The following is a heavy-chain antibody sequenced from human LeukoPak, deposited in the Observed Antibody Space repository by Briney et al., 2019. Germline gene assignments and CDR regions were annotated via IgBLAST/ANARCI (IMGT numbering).Heavy chain of an antibody. J-gene: IGHJ4*02. CDR3: ARDYYDNGGDLKY. D-gene: IGHD3-16*01. CDR1: GYTFINFG. Sequence: ASVKVSCKTSGYTFINFGISWARQAPGQGLEWMGWISAYNGNRDSVQKFQGRVTLTTDTSTSTAYMELRSLTSDDTAVYYCARDYYDNGGDLKYWGQGTLVTVSS. CDR2: ISAYNGNR. V-gene: IGHV1-18*01.